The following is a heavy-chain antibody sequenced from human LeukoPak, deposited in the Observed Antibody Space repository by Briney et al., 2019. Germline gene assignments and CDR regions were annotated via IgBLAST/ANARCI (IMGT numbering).Heavy chain of an antibody. CDR2: ISISGSYI. D-gene: IGHD3-10*01. Sequence: GGSLRLSCAASGFTFSSYAMNWVRQAPGKGLEWVSSISISGSYIYYADSVKGRFTISRDNAKNSLYLRLNSLRAEDTAVYYCARDRLRTYGSIDYWGQGTLVTVSS. CDR3: ARDRLRTYGSIDY. J-gene: IGHJ4*02. CDR1: GFTFSSYA. V-gene: IGHV3-21*01.